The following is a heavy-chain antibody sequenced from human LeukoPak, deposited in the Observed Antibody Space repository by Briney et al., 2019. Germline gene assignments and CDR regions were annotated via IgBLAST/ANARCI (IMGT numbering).Heavy chain of an antibody. CDR1: GFTLSSYW. V-gene: IGHV3-7*04. J-gene: IGHJ4*02. D-gene: IGHD6-19*01. Sequence: QPGGSLRLSCAASGFTLSSYWMNWVRQAPGKGLEWVANINQDGSAKQYVDSVKGRFTISRDNAKNSLYLQMNSLRAEDTAVYYCGRGSGWIFSYWGQGTLVTVSS. CDR2: INQDGSAK. CDR3: GRGSGWIFSY.